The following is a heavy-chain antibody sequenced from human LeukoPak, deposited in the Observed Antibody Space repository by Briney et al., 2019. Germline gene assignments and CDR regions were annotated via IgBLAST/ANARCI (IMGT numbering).Heavy chain of an antibody. CDR1: GFTFSSYA. Sequence: GGSLRLSCAASGFTFSSYAISWVRQAPGKGLEWVSAISGSGGSTYYADSVKGRFTISRDNSKNTLYLQMNSLRAEDTAVYYCAKVSKKTQYSSSWSPLYYFDYWGQGTLVTVSS. CDR3: AKVSKKTQYSSSWSPLYYFDY. J-gene: IGHJ4*02. V-gene: IGHV3-23*01. D-gene: IGHD6-13*01. CDR2: ISGSGGST.